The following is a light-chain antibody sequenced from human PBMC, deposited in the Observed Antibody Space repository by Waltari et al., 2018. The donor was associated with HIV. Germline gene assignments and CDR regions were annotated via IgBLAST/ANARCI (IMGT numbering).Light chain of an antibody. J-gene: IGLJ2*01. CDR2: GNN. V-gene: IGLV10-54*01. Sequence: QAGLTQPSSVSKGLGQTATLTCTGNDYNVANEGAVWVQQFQGQPPHLLSYGNNHRPSGISESVCASRSGKTSYLIMSGLQPEEEAVYYCSAWDSSLNVWIFGGGTRLTVL. CDR1: DYNVANEG. CDR3: SAWDSSLNVWI.